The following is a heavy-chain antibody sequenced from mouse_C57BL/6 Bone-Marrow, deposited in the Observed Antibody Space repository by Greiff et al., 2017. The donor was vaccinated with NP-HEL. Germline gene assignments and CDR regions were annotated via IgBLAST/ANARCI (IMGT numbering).Heavy chain of an antibody. D-gene: IGHD1-1*01. Sequence: FNIKDYSMHWVKQRPEQGLEWIGRIDPEDGDTEYAPKFQGKATMTADTSSNTAYLQLSSLTSEDTAVYYCTTDYFDNSYLYWGQGSTLTVSA. V-gene: IGHV14-1*01. CDR2: IDPEDGDT. CDR3: TTDYFDNSYLY. CDR1: FNIKDYS. J-gene: IGHJ2*01.